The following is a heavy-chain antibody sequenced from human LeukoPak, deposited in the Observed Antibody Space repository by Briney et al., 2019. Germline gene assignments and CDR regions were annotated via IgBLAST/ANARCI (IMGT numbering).Heavy chain of an antibody. CDR1: GGTFSSYA. V-gene: IGHV1-69*01. D-gene: IGHD3-22*01. CDR3: DGLLLHLRFDY. Sequence: SSVKVSCKASGGTFSSYAISWVRQAPGQGLEWMGGIIPIFGTANYAQKFQGRVTITADESTSTAYMELSSLRSEDTAVYYCDGLLLHLRFDYWGQGTLVTVSS. CDR2: IIPIFGTA. J-gene: IGHJ4*02.